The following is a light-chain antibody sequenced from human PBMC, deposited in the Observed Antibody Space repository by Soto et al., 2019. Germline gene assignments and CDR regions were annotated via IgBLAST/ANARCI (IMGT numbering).Light chain of an antibody. V-gene: IGLV3-21*01. Sequence: SSELTQPPSVSVAPGETARITCGGNNIGRKSVHWYHQKPGQAPVLVIYYDSDRPSGIPERFSGPNSGNTATLTITRVEAGDEADYYCQVCASNRDQSVFGGGTTLTFL. CDR3: QVCASNRDQSV. J-gene: IGLJ2*01. CDR1: NIGRKS. CDR2: YDS.